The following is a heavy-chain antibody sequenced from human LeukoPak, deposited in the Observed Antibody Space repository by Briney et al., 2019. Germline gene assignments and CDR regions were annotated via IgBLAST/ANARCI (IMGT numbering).Heavy chain of an antibody. CDR1: GYSFTSYG. CDR2: ISAYNGNT. Sequence: GESLKISCKGSGYSFTSYGISWVRQAPGQGLEWMGWISAYNGNTNYAQKLQGRVTMTTDTSTSTAYMELRSLRSDDTAVYYCARDLWDCSGGSCLLGFDYWGQGTLVTVSS. V-gene: IGHV1-18*01. J-gene: IGHJ4*02. D-gene: IGHD2-15*01. CDR3: ARDLWDCSGGSCLLGFDY.